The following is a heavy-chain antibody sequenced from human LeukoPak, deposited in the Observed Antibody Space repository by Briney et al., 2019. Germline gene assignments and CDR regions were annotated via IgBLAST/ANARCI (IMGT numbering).Heavy chain of an antibody. J-gene: IGHJ3*01. Sequence: GGSLRLSCAASGFTFNIYSMNWVRQAPGKGLEWVSYISSSSTAIYYADSVKGRFTISRNNAKNSLYLQMNSLRAEDTAVYYCARGSVGATDHDAFGFWGQGTMVTVSS. CDR1: GFTFNIYS. CDR2: ISSSSTAI. V-gene: IGHV3-48*04. D-gene: IGHD1-26*01. CDR3: ARGSVGATDHDAFGF.